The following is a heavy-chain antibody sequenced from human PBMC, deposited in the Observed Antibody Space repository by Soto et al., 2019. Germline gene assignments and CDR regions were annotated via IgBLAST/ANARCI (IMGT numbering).Heavy chain of an antibody. Sequence: QVQLVESGGGVVQPGRSLRLSCAASGFTFSSYAMHWVRQAPGKGLEWVAVISYDGSNKYYADSGKGRFTISRDNSKNPLYLQMNSLRAEDTAVYYCARDPGATVILYYVDYWGQGTLGTVSS. CDR1: GFTFSSYA. J-gene: IGHJ4*02. V-gene: IGHV3-30-3*01. CDR2: ISYDGSNK. D-gene: IGHD4-17*01. CDR3: ARDPGATVILYYVDY.